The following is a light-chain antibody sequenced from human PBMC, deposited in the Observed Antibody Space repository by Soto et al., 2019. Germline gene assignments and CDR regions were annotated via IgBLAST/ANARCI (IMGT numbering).Light chain of an antibody. CDR3: QQYNSYPLT. V-gene: IGKV1-5*03. CDR1: QSISSW. CDR2: KAS. Sequence: DIQMTQSPSTLSASVGDRVTISCRASQSISSWLAWYQQKPGKAPKLLIYKASSLESGVPSRFSGSGSGTEFTLTISSLQPDDFAAYYCQQYNSYPLTFGGGTKVEIK. J-gene: IGKJ4*01.